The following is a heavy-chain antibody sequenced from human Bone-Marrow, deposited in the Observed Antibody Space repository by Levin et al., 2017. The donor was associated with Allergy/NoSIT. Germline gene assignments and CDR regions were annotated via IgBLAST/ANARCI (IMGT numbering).Heavy chain of an antibody. CDR3: ARDSGGNGYPDY. J-gene: IGHJ4*02. V-gene: IGHV4-4*07. CDR2: IYISGNT. Sequence: SQTLSLTCTVSGGSISSYYWSWIRQPTGKVLEWIGRIYISGNTNYNTSLKSRIAMSLDTSRNQVSLNLNSVTAADTAVYYCARDSGGNGYPDYWGQGTLVTVSS. D-gene: IGHD3-22*01. CDR1: GGSISSYY.